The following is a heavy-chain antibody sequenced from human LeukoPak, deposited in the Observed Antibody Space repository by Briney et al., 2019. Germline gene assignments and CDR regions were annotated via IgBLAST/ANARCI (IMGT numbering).Heavy chain of an antibody. Sequence: GGSLRLSCAASGLTFNSYAMSWVRQAPGKGLEWVSVISGSGGNSYYADSVKGRFTITRDNSKNTLYLQMNSLRAEDTAVYYCANEVPHFDYWGQGTLVTVSS. CDR2: ISGSGGNS. CDR1: GLTFNSYA. V-gene: IGHV3-23*01. D-gene: IGHD2-2*01. CDR3: ANEVPHFDY. J-gene: IGHJ4*02.